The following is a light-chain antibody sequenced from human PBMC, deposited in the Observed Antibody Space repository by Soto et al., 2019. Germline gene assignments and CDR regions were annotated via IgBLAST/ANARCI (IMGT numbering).Light chain of an antibody. CDR3: SSYISSSTVYV. V-gene: IGLV2-14*01. Sequence: QSALTQPASVSGSTGQSITISCTGTSSDVGGYNYVSWYQQHPGKAPKLMIYEVSNRPSGVSNRFSGSKSGNTASLTISGLQAEDEADYYCSSYISSSTVYVFGTGTKV. J-gene: IGLJ1*01. CDR1: SSDVGGYNY. CDR2: EVS.